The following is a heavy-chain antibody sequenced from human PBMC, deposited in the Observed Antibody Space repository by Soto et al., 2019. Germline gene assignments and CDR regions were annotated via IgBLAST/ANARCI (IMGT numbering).Heavy chain of an antibody. V-gene: IGHV1-69*12. CDR3: GRWLKEAGISGSYYYGMDV. J-gene: IGHJ6*02. CDR1: GGTFSNYA. Sequence: QVQLVQSGAEVKKPGSSVKVSCKASGGTFSNYAFSWVRQAPGQGLEWLGGIMPIFGRADYAQKFRDRVTSTAEEATNTADMEQRSMRCEDTAAYYCGRWLKEAGISGSYYYGMDVWGQGTTVTVSS. CDR2: IMPIFGRA. D-gene: IGHD3-3*02.